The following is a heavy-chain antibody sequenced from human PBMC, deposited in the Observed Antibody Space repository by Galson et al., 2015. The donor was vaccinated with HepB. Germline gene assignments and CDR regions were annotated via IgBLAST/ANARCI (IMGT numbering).Heavy chain of an antibody. CDR1: GFTFSSYE. CDR2: ISSSGSTI. Sequence: SLRLSCAASGFTFSSYEMNWVRQAPGKGLEWVSYISSSGSTIYYADSVKGRFTISRDNAKNSLYLQMNSLRAEDTAVYYCARNYVIAAAGKERCFDYWGQGTLVTVSS. J-gene: IGHJ4*02. CDR3: ARNYVIAAAGKERCFDY. V-gene: IGHV3-48*03. D-gene: IGHD6-13*01.